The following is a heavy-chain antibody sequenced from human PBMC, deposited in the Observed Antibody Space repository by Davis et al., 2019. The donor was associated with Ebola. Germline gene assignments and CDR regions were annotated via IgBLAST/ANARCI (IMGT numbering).Heavy chain of an antibody. J-gene: IGHJ3*01. D-gene: IGHD1-1*01. CDR3: ARSKAVHDAFDV. CDR1: GYAFTTYA. Sequence: AASEKVSCKASGYAFTTYALHWVRQAPGQGLEWMGWINTETGNPTYAQGFTGRFDFSLDTSVSTAYLQISSLKPDDTAVYYCARSKAVHDAFDVWGQGTLVTVSS. V-gene: IGHV7-4-1*02. CDR2: INTETGNP.